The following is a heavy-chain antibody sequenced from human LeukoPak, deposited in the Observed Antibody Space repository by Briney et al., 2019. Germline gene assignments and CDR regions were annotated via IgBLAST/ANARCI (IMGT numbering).Heavy chain of an antibody. CDR3: ARGGHYYDSSGYYVY. CDR2: ISYDGSNK. CDR1: GFTFSSYA. J-gene: IGHJ4*02. D-gene: IGHD3-22*01. Sequence: PGGSLRLSCAASGFTFSSYAMHWVRQAPGKGLEWVAVISYDGSNKYYADSVKGRFTISRDNSKNTLYLQMNSLRAEDTAVNYCARGGHYYDSSGYYVYWGQGTLVTVSS. V-gene: IGHV3-30*04.